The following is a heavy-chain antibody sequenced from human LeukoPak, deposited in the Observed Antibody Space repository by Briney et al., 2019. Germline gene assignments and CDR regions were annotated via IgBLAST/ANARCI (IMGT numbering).Heavy chain of an antibody. D-gene: IGHD1-1*01. CDR1: GFSFSNYN. V-gene: IGHV3-30*04. J-gene: IGHJ4*02. CDR3: TRDTTGPNDY. CDR2: TSNDGKIE. Sequence: PGGSLRLSCAASGFSFSNYNMHWVRQAPGKGLEWVAVTSNDGKIEYYTDSVKGRFTISRDNSKKTLQLQMNSLRAEDTAVYYCTRDTTGPNDYWGQGTLVTVSS.